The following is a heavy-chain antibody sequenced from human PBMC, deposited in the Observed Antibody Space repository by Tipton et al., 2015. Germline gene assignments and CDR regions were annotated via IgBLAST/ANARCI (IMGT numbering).Heavy chain of an antibody. V-gene: IGHV3-23*01. CDR3: AKDGARYDYVWGSSRPRWFDP. D-gene: IGHD3-16*01. J-gene: IGHJ5*02. Sequence: PLRLSCAASGFSFSDYAMAWVRQAPGKGLLWVSGISGSGGSTYYADSVKGRFTISRDNSKNTLYLQMNSLRAEDTAVYYCAKDGARYDYVWGSSRPRWFDPWGQGTLVTVSS. CDR1: GFSFSDYA. CDR2: ISGSGGST.